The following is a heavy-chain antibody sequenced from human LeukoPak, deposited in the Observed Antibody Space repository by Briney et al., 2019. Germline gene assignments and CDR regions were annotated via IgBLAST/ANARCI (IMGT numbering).Heavy chain of an antibody. Sequence: ASVKLSCKVSGYTLTELSMHWVRQAPGKGLEWMGGFDPEDGATIYAQKFQGRVTMTEDTSTDTAYMELSSLRSEDTAVYYCATVVLYSGYYFDDWGQGTLVTVSS. D-gene: IGHD5-12*01. CDR1: GYTLTELS. V-gene: IGHV1-24*01. CDR2: FDPEDGAT. CDR3: ATVVLYSGYYFDD. J-gene: IGHJ4*02.